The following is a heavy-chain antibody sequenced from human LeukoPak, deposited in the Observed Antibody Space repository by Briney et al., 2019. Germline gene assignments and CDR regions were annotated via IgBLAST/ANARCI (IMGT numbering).Heavy chain of an antibody. CDR1: GGSISSHF. V-gene: IGHV4-59*08. J-gene: IGHJ4*02. CDR2: ISYSGRTN. D-gene: IGHD3-16*01. CDR3: ARRPSGGNFDF. Sequence: SETLSLTCTVSGGSISSHFWSWIRQPPGEGLGWIGYISYSGRTNNYNPFLKSRVTISVDTSKNQFSLELRSVTAADTAVYYCARRPSGGNFDFWGQGTLVSVSS.